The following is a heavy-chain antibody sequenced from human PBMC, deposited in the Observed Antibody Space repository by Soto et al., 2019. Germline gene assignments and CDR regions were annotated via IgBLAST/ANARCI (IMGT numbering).Heavy chain of an antibody. CDR1: GFTFSRVS. J-gene: IGHJ4*02. CDR3: ARVAY. CDR2: ISSLSSDT. Sequence: GALRLSCESSGFTFSRVSMNCVLHVPGKGLEWVASISSLSSDTCYADSVKVRFIISRDNAQNSLFLQMNTLRPEDTDMYYCARVAYWGPGTQVTVSS. V-gene: IGHV3-21*01.